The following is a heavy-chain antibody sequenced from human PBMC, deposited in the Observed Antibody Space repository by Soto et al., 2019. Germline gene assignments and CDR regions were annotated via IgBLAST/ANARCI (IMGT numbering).Heavy chain of an antibody. CDR2: IKQDGSEK. CDR1: GFTFSSYW. D-gene: IGHD2-21*02. Sequence: GGSLRLSCAASGFTFSSYWMSWVSQAPGKWLEWVANIKQDGSEKYYVDSVKGRFTISRDNAKNSLYLQMNSLRAEDTAVYYCARAPRCGGDCYPDAFDIWGQGTMVTVSS. V-gene: IGHV3-7*05. J-gene: IGHJ3*02. CDR3: ARAPRCGGDCYPDAFDI.